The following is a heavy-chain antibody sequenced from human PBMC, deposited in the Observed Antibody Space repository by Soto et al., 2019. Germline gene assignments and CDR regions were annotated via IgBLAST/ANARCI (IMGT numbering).Heavy chain of an antibody. V-gene: IGHV1-69*12. CDR1: GGTFSNYA. J-gene: IGHJ1*01. CDR2: IIPIFGTT. CDR3: ASRGERDYYDTGGYG. Sequence: QVQLVQSGAEVKKPGSSVKVSCKASGGTFSNYALSWVRQAPGQGLEWMGDIIPIFGTTNNAQKFQGRVPITADEATSRAYMELSSLRSEGTAVCYCASRGERDYYDTGGYGWGQGTLVTVSS. D-gene: IGHD3-22*01.